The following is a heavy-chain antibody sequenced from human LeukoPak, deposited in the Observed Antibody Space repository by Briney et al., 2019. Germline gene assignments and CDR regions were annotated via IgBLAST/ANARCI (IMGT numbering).Heavy chain of an antibody. D-gene: IGHD3-3*01. J-gene: IGHJ5*02. CDR2: INPNSGGT. CDR1: GYTFTGYY. V-gene: IGHV1-2*02. CDR3: ARGRVTIFGVVTLRGEFDP. Sequence: ASVKVSCKASGYTFTGYYMHWVRQAPGQGLEWMGWINPNSGGTNYAQKFQGRVTMTRDTSISTAYMELSRLISDDTAVYYCARGRVTIFGVVTLRGEFDPWGQGTLVTVSS.